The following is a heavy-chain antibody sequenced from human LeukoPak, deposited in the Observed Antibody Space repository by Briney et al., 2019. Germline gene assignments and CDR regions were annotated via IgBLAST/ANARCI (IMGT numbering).Heavy chain of an antibody. CDR1: GGSFSGYY. D-gene: IGHD3-10*01. CDR3: ARGLLLWFGARPNYYYYYGMDV. J-gene: IGHJ6*02. V-gene: IGHV4-34*01. CDR2: INHSGST. Sequence: SETLSLTCAVYGGSFSGYYWSWIRQPPGKGLEWIGEINHSGSTNYNPSLKSRATISVDTSKNQSSLKLSSVTAADTAVYYCARGLLLWFGARPNYYYYYGMDVWGQGTTVTVSS.